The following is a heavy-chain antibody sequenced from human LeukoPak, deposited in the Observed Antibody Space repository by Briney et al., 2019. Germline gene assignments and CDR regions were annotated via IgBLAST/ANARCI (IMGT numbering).Heavy chain of an antibody. CDR3: AKGSAYYYGSGSYPTYYFDY. V-gene: IGHV1-2*02. Sequence: ASVKVSCKASGYTFTGYYMHWVRQAPGQGLEWMGWINPNSGGTNYAQKFQGRVTMTRDTSISTAYMELSRLRSDDTAVYYCAKGSAYYYGSGSYPTYYFDYWGQGTLVTVSS. J-gene: IGHJ4*02. CDR2: INPNSGGT. CDR1: GYTFTGYY. D-gene: IGHD3-10*01.